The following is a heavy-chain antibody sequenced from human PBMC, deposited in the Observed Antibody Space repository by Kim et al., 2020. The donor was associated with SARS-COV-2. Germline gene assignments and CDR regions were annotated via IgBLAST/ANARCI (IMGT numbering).Heavy chain of an antibody. J-gene: IGHJ4*02. CDR3: ARVGRRGYSYGRDFDY. CDR1: GFTFSSYE. Sequence: GGSLRLSCAASGFTFSSYEMNWVRQAPGKGLEWVSYISSSGSTIYYADSVKGRFTISRDNAKNSLYLQMNSLRAEDTAVYYCARVGRRGYSYGRDFDYWGQGTLVTVSS. V-gene: IGHV3-48*03. D-gene: IGHD5-18*01. CDR2: ISSSGSTI.